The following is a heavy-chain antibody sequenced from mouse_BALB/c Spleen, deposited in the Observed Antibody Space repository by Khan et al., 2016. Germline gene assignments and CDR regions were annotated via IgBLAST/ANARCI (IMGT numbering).Heavy chain of an antibody. CDR1: GYTFNNYW. V-gene: IGHV1-9*01. CDR3: ARAWYSVDD. CDR2: ILPGSGNS. J-gene: IGHJ4*01. Sequence: QVQLKQSGAELMKPGASVKISCKATGYTFNNYWIEWVKQRPGHGLEWIGDILPGSGNSNYNENLKGKATFTADTSSYTAYMQLSSLTSEDSAVYYCARAWYSVDDWGQGTSVTVSS.